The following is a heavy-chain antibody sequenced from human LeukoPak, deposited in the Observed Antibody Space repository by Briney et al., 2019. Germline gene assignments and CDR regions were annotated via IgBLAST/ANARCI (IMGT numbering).Heavy chain of an antibody. V-gene: IGHV3-11*04. CDR1: GFTFSDYY. CDR3: AVPHLPGTVRDYFHF. Sequence: PGGSLRLSCSASGFTFSDYYMSWIRQAPGKGLECVSYITSSGSTIFYADSVKGRFTISRDNTKNSLYLQMNSLRPEDTAVYYCAVPHLPGTVRDYFHFWGQGTLVTVSS. CDR2: ITSSGSTI. D-gene: IGHD4-17*01. J-gene: IGHJ4*02.